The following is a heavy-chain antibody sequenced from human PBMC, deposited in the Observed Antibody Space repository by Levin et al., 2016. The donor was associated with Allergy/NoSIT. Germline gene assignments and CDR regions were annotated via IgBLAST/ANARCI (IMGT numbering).Heavy chain of an antibody. V-gene: IGHV4-34*01. CDR1: GGSFSGYY. J-gene: IGHJ6*02. Sequence: SETLSLTCAVYGGSFSGYYWSWIRQPPGKGLEWIGEINHSGSTNYNPSLKSRVTISVDTSKNQFSLKLSSVTAADTAVYYCARGLGHSYGFAILYGMDVWGQGTTVTVSS. CDR2: INHSGST. D-gene: IGHD5-18*01. CDR3: ARGLGHSYGFAILYGMDV.